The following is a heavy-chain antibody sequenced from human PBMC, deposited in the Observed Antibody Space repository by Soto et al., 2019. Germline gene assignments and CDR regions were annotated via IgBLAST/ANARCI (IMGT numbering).Heavy chain of an antibody. CDR2: INHSGST. Sequence: PSESLSVTCAVYGWSFSGYYWSGIRQPPGKGLEWIGEINHSGSTNYNPSLKSRVTISVDTSKNQFSLKLSSVTAADTAVYYCARRRDGYNYVFDYWGQGTLVTVSS. CDR1: GWSFSGYY. D-gene: IGHD5-12*01. CDR3: ARRRDGYNYVFDY. J-gene: IGHJ4*02. V-gene: IGHV4-34*01.